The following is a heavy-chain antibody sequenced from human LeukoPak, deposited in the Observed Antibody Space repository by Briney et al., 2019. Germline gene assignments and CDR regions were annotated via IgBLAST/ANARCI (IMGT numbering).Heavy chain of an antibody. J-gene: IGHJ3*02. V-gene: IGHV3-33*08. CDR3: ARGPSLEWELLSAFDI. CDR2: IWYDGSNK. D-gene: IGHD1-26*01. Sequence: PGGSLRLSCAASGFTFSSYAMHWVRQAPGKGLEWVAVIWYDGSNKYYADSVKGRFTISRDNSKNTLYLQMNSLRAEDTAVYYCARGPSLEWELLSAFDIWGQGTMVTVSS. CDR1: GFTFSSYA.